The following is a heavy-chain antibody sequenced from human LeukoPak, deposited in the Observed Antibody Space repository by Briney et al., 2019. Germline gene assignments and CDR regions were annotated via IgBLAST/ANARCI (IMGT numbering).Heavy chain of an antibody. CDR1: GYTFTGYY. Sequence: ASVKVSCKASGYTFTGYYMHWVRQAPGQGLEWMGWINPNSGGTNYAQKFQGRVTMTRDTSISTAYMELSRLRSDDTAVYYCARDGYNYFYYYGMDVWGQGTTVTVSS. D-gene: IGHD5-24*01. J-gene: IGHJ6*02. CDR2: INPNSGGT. CDR3: ARDGYNYFYYYGMDV. V-gene: IGHV1-2*02.